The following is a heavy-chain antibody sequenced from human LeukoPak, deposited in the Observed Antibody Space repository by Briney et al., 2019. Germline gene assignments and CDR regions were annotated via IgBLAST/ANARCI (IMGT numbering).Heavy chain of an antibody. CDR2: IYSGGST. CDR3: ARDRFGGSYGPSV. D-gene: IGHD3-10*01. V-gene: IGHV3-53*01. J-gene: IGHJ4*02. CDR1: GYTVSRNY. Sequence: GGSLRLPCAASGYTVSRNYMSWVRQAPGKGLEWVSVIYSGGSTYYADSVKGRFIISRDISKNTVHLQMNSLRAEDTAVYYCARDRFGGSYGPSVWGQGTLVTVSS.